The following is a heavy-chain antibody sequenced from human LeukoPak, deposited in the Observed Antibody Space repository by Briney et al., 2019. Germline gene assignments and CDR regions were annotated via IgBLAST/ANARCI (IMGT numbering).Heavy chain of an antibody. CDR1: GFTFSSYA. CDR3: ARGHGYGDNPMGPYDAFDI. CDR2: ISSNGGST. J-gene: IGHJ3*02. V-gene: IGHV3-64*01. D-gene: IGHD4-23*01. Sequence: GGSLRLXCAASGFTFSSYAMHWVRQAPGKGLECVSVISSNGGSTYYANSAKGRFTISRDNSKNTLYLQMGSLRAEDMAVYYCARGHGYGDNPMGPYDAFDIWGQGTMVTVSS.